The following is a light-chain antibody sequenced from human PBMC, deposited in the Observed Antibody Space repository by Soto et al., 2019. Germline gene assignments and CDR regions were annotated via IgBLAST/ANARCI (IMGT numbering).Light chain of an antibody. CDR1: QSISTW. CDR3: QQYNTYPLT. Sequence: DIPMTQSPSTLSASVGDRVTITCRASQSISTWLAWYQQKPWKAPTLLIYKASSLESGVSSRFSGSGSGTEFTLTISSLQPDDFATYYCQQYNTYPLTFGGGTTVEIK. V-gene: IGKV1-5*03. J-gene: IGKJ4*01. CDR2: KAS.